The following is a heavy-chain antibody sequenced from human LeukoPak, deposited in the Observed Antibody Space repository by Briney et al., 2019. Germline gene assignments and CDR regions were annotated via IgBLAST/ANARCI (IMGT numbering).Heavy chain of an antibody. CDR3: ARDVNPHYYGSGSYYNY. J-gene: IGHJ4*02. D-gene: IGHD3-10*01. V-gene: IGHV3-33*01. CDR2: IWYDGSNK. Sequence: GSLRLSCAASGFTFSSYGMHWVRQAPGKGLEWVAVIWYDGSNKYYADSVKGRFTISRDNSENTLYLQMNSLRAEDTAVYYCARDVNPHYYGSGSYYNYWGQGTLVTVSS. CDR1: GFTFSSYG.